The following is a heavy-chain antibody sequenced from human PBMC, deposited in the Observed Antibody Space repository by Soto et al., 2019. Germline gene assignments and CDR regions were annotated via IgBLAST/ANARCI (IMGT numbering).Heavy chain of an antibody. D-gene: IGHD3-10*01. CDR3: AQGGSGSYWNPTEHSFDY. CDR2: ISSSSSYT. Sequence: GGSLRLSCAASGFTFSDYYMRWIRQAPGKGLEWVSYISSSSSYTNYADSVKGRFTISRDNAKNSLYLQMNSLRAEDTAVYYGAQGGSGSYWNPTEHSFDYWGQGTLVTVSS. V-gene: IGHV3-11*03. CDR1: GFTFSDYY. J-gene: IGHJ4*02.